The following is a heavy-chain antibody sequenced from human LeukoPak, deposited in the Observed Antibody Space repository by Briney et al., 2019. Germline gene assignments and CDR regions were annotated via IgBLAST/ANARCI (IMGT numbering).Heavy chain of an antibody. CDR2: IYYSGST. J-gene: IGHJ3*02. CDR3: AREGSSGHSNAFDI. V-gene: IGHV4-59*01. D-gene: IGHD6-19*01. Sequence: SETLSLTCTVSGGSISSYYWSWIRQPPGKGLEWIGYIYYSGSTNYNPSLKSRVTISVDTSKNQFSLKLSSVTVADTAVYYCAREGSSGHSNAFDIWGQGTMVTVSS. CDR1: GGSISSYY.